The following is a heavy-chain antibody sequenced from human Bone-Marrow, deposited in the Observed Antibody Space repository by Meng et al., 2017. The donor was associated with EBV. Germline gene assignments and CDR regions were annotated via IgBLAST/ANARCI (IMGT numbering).Heavy chain of an antibody. J-gene: IGHJ4*02. V-gene: IGHV3-23*01. D-gene: IGHD4-23*01. CDR1: GFTFSSYA. CDR3: AKDRDGRWPQDFDY. Sequence: EVQFLGFGGGFVQPGGFLRLSCAASGFTFSSYAMSWVRQAPGKGLEWVSGISGSGGSTYYVASVKGRFTISRDNSKNTLYLQMNSLRAEDTAVYYCAKDRDGRWPQDFDYWGQGTLVTVSS. CDR2: ISGSGGST.